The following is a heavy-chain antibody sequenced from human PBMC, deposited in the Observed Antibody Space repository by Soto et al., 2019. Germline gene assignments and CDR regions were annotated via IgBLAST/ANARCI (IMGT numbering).Heavy chain of an antibody. D-gene: IGHD5-12*01. J-gene: IGHJ4*02. CDR3: GRGRSGEIVVFY. CDR2: IGPRRGDT. V-gene: IGHV1-2*02. CDR1: GYTFTGHY. Sequence: QVQLVQSGAEVKKSGASVKVSCKASGYTFTGHYIHWVRQAPGQGPEWVGEIGPRRGDTRYAQKCQGRVTMTVDTSITTVYMELNNLSPDDTAVYYCGRGRSGEIVVFYWGQGTLVTVYS.